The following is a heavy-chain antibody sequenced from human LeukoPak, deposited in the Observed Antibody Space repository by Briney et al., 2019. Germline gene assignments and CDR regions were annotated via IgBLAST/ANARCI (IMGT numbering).Heavy chain of an antibody. D-gene: IGHD5-18*01. Sequence: SETLSLTCTVSGGSISSYYWSWIRQPPGKGLEWIGYIYYSGSTNYNPSLKSRVTISVDTSKNQFSLKLASVTAADTAIYYCAKGAGGFSYYNWFDPWGQGTLVTVSS. CDR2: IYYSGST. V-gene: IGHV4-59*12. CDR3: AKGAGGFSYYNWFDP. CDR1: GGSISSYY. J-gene: IGHJ5*02.